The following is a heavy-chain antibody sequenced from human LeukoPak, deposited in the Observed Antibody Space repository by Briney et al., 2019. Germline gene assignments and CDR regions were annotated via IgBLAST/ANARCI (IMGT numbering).Heavy chain of an antibody. CDR1: GGSISSSSYY. D-gene: IGHD6-13*01. V-gene: IGHV4-39*01. CDR2: IYYSGST. Sequence: PSETLSLTCTVSGGSISSSSYYWGWIRQPPGKGLEGIVSIYYSGSTYYNPSLKSRVTISVDTSKNQFSLKLSSVTAADTAVYYCARRRMAAADYFDYWGQGTLVTVSS. CDR3: ARRRMAAADYFDY. J-gene: IGHJ4*02.